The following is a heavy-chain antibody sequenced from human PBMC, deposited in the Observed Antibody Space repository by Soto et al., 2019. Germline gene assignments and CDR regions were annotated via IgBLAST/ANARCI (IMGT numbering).Heavy chain of an antibody. CDR1: GGYINNAAYY. J-gene: IGHJ4*02. Sequence: QVQLQESGPGLVKPSQTLSLTCTVSGGYINNAAYYWSWVRRHPGEVLEWIGYVFHTGTNYYNASLKSRVTISVDTSNNQFSLKLNAVTGADTAIYYCATIERIAWGFDQWVQGTLVTVSS. D-gene: IGHD1-26*01. V-gene: IGHV4-31*03. CDR3: ATIERIAWGFDQ. CDR2: VFHTGTN.